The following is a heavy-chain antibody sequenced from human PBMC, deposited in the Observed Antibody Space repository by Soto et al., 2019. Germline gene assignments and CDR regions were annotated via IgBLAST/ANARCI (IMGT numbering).Heavy chain of an antibody. CDR1: GRSINSYY. CDR3: ARTYDSNGYANEFDS. V-gene: IGHV4-59*01. CDR2: IYDSGIT. J-gene: IGHJ4*02. Sequence: SSETLSLTCNVSGRSINSYYWSWVRQPPGKGLEWIGYIYDSGITSYNPSLKSRVTMSADTSKNQFSLKLTSVTGADTAVYYCARTYDSNGYANEFDSWGQGILVTVS. D-gene: IGHD3-22*01.